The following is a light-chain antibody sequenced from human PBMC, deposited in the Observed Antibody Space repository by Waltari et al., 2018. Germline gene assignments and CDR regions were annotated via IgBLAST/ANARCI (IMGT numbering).Light chain of an antibody. CDR2: DIS. J-gene: IGKJ1*01. CDR3: QQGDSFPPT. CDR1: QGVSKY. V-gene: IGKV1-12*01. Sequence: DIQMTQSPSFVSASVGDRVTITCRASQGVSKYLAWYQQKPGRAPRVLIFDISTLQSGVPSRFSGGGSGTEFSLTINSLQPEDFATYYCQQGDSFPPTFGQGTKVEIK.